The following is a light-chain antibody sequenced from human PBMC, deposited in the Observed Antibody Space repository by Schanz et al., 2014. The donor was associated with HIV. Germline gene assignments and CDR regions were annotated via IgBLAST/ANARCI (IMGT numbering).Light chain of an antibody. J-gene: IGKJ1*01. CDR3: QQYNQWPRT. CDR1: QFISNTY. Sequence: EIVLTQSPATLSLSPGERASLSCRASQFISNTYLAWYQQKPGQAPRLLIHGTSNRATGIPARFSGSGSGTEFTLTISSLQSEDFAVYYCQQYNQWPRTFGQGTKVEIK. V-gene: IGKV3-15*01. CDR2: GTS.